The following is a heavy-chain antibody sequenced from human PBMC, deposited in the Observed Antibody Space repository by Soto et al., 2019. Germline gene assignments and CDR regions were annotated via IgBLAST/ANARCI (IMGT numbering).Heavy chain of an antibody. J-gene: IGHJ6*02. CDR3: ARATTPGIAAAGRGSSDYYYGMDV. V-gene: IGHV1-2*02. D-gene: IGHD6-13*01. Sequence: GASVKVSCKASGYTFTGYYMHWVRQAPGQGLEWMGWINPNSGGTNYAQKFQGRVTMTRDTSISTAYMELSRLRSDDTAVYYCARATTPGIAAAGRGSSDYYYGMDVWGQGTTVTVSS. CDR1: GYTFTGYY. CDR2: INPNSGGT.